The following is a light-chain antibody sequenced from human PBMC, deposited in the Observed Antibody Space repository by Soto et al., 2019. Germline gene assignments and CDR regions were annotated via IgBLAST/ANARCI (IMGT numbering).Light chain of an antibody. CDR2: DTN. V-gene: IGLV1-51*01. CDR3: GTWDSSLSAYV. CDR1: SSNIGNNY. Sequence: QSVLMQPPSVYMAPGQKVTISCSGTSSNIGNNYVSWYQQLPGTGPKLLIYDTNKRPSGTPDRFSGSKSGTSATLGITGLQTGDEADYYCGTWDSSLSAYVFGTGTKLTVL. J-gene: IGLJ1*01.